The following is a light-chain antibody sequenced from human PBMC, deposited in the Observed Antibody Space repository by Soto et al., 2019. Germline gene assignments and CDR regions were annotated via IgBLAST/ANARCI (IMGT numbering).Light chain of an antibody. Sequence: QSVLTQPPSASGTSGQRVTISCSGSSSNIGSNTVNWYQQLPGTAPKLLIYSNNQRPSGVPDRFSGSKSGTSASLAISGLQSEDAADYYCAAWDDSLNGRFFGTGTKVTVL. CDR3: AAWDDSLNGRF. J-gene: IGLJ1*01. CDR2: SNN. V-gene: IGLV1-44*01. CDR1: SSNIGSNT.